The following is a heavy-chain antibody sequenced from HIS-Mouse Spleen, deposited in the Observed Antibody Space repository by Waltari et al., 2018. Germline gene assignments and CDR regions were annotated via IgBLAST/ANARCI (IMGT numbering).Heavy chain of an antibody. J-gene: IGHJ2*01. V-gene: IGHV4-39*07. D-gene: IGHD6-13*01. CDR1: GGSISSSSYY. CDR2: IYYSGIP. Sequence: QLQLQESGPGLVKPSETLSLTCTVSGGSISSSSYYWGWIRQPPGKGLEWIGSIYYSGIPYSLPSLKSRVTISVDTSKNQFSLKLSSVTAADTAVYYCAREIPYSSSWYDWYFDLWGRGTLVTVSS. CDR3: AREIPYSSSWYDWYFDL.